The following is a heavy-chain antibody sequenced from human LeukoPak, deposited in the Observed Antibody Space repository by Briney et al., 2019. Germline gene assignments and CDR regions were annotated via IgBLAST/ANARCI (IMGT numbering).Heavy chain of an antibody. CDR3: ARAYYDILTGYYQGVLTDY. Sequence: ASVKVPCKASGYTFTSYAMNWVRQAPGQGLEWMGWINTNTGNPTYAQGLTGRFVFSLDTSVSTAYLQISSLKAEDTAVYYCARAYYDILTGYYQGVLTDYWGQGTLVTVSS. V-gene: IGHV7-4-1*02. J-gene: IGHJ4*02. D-gene: IGHD3-9*01. CDR2: INTNTGNP. CDR1: GYTFTSYA.